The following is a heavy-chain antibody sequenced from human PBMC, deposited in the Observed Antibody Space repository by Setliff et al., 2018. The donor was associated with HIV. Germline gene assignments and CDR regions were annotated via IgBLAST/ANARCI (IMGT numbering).Heavy chain of an antibody. D-gene: IGHD3-22*01. CDR1: GGSMSSHH. CDR3: AREDYYDSSGYAFDI. J-gene: IGHJ3*02. V-gene: IGHV4-59*11. CDR2: IFYSGNT. Sequence: PSETLSLTCTVSGGSMSSHHWSWIRQPPGKGLEWVGHIFYSGNTIYNPSLESRVTMSLDTSKNQFSLKLSSVTAADTAVYYCAREDYYDSSGYAFDIWGQGTMVTVSS.